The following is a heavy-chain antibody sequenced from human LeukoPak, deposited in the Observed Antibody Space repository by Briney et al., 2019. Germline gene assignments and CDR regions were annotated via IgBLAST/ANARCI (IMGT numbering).Heavy chain of an antibody. V-gene: IGHV5-10-1*01. CDR1: GYSFTSYW. D-gene: IGHD6-19*01. Sequence: GESLKISCKGSGYSFTSYWISWVRQMPGKALEWMGRIDPSDSYTNYSPSFQGHVTISADKSISTAYLQWSSLKASDTAMYYCAGAGIAVAGNAEYFQHWGQGTLVTVYS. J-gene: IGHJ1*01. CDR3: AGAGIAVAGNAEYFQH. CDR2: IDPSDSYT.